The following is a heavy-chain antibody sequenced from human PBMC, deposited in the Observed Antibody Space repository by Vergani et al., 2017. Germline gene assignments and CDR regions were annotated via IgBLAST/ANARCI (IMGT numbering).Heavy chain of an antibody. CDR2: IYYSGST. CDR3: ARLRDYYGSGTPHAFDI. CDR1: GGSISSYY. J-gene: IGHJ3*02. Sequence: QVQLQESGPGLVKPSETLSLTFTVSGGSISSYYWSWIRQPPGKGLEWIGYIYYSGSTNYNPSLKSRVTISVDTSKNQLSLKLSSVTAADTAVYYCARLRDYYGSGTPHAFDIWGQGTMVTVSS. V-gene: IGHV4-59*08. D-gene: IGHD3-10*01.